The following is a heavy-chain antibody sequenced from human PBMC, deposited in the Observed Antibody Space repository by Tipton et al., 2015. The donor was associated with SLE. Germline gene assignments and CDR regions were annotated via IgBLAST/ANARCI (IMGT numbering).Heavy chain of an antibody. CDR1: GYTFTSYD. V-gene: IGHV1-8*01. CDR2: MNPNSGNT. Sequence: QSGPEVKKPGASVKVSCKASGYTFTSYDINWVRQATGQGLEWMGWMNPNSGNTGYARKFQGRVTMTRNTSISTAYMELSSLRSEDTAVYYCATRITMVQGAGGWGQGTLVTVSS. J-gene: IGHJ4*02. D-gene: IGHD3-10*01. CDR3: ATRITMVQGAGG.